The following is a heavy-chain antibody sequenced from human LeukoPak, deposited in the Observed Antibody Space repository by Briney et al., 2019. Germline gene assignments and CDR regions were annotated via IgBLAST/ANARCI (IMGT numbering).Heavy chain of an antibody. Sequence: GGSLRPSCAASGFTFSSYAMHWVRQAPGKGLEWVAVISYDGSNIYYADSVKGRFTISRDNSKNTLYLQMNSLRAEDTAVYYWARGGRGGRYYFDYWGQGTLVTVSS. V-gene: IGHV3-30*04. CDR3: ARGGRGGRYYFDY. CDR1: GFTFSSYA. J-gene: IGHJ4*02. D-gene: IGHD3-16*01. CDR2: ISYDGSNI.